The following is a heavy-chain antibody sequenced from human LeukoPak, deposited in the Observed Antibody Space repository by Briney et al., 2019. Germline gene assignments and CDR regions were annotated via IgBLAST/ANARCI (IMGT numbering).Heavy chain of an antibody. Sequence: GGSLRLSCAASGFTFSIYSMTWVRQTPGKGLEWVSYISDSSSVIYYADSVEGRFTISRDNAKNSLYLQMNSLRADDTAVYYCASGYGTSWFYSWGQGTLVTVSS. V-gene: IGHV3-48*04. CDR3: ASGYGTSWFYS. CDR2: ISDSSSVI. J-gene: IGHJ5*01. CDR1: GFTFSIYS. D-gene: IGHD6-13*01.